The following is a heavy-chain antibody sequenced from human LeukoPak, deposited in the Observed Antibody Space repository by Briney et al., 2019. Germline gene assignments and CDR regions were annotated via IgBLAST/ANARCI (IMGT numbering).Heavy chain of an antibody. J-gene: IGHJ3*02. CDR2: IIPIFGTA. D-gene: IGHD2-2*01. V-gene: IGHV1-69*13. CDR1: GGTLSSYA. Sequence: ASVKVSCKASGGTLSSYAISWVRQAPGQGLEWMGGIIPIFGTANYAQKFQGRVTITADESTSTAYMELSSLRSEDTAVYYCVKDPDPRYCSSTSCSPIWGQGTMVTVSS. CDR3: VKDPDPRYCSSTSCSPI.